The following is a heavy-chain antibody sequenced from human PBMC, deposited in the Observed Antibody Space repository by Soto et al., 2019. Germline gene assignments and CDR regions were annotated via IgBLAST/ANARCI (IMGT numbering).Heavy chain of an antibody. D-gene: IGHD3-3*01. CDR2: IIPIFGTA. CDR3: ASNGVAIFGVVNWFDP. CDR1: GGTFSSYA. V-gene: IGHV1-69*13. J-gene: IGHJ5*02. Sequence: VASVKVSCKASGGTFSSYAISWVRQAPGQGLEWMGGIIPIFGTANYAQKFQGRVTITADESTSTAYMELSSLRSEDTAVYYCASNGVAIFGVVNWFDPWGQGTLVTVS.